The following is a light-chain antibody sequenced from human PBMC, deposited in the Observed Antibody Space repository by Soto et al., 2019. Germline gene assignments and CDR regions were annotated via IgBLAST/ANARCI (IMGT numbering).Light chain of an antibody. J-gene: IGKJ5*01. Sequence: EILLTQSPATLSLSPGERATLSCRASQSVSSYLAWYQQKPGQAPRLLIYDASNRATGIPARFSGSGSGTDFTLTISRLEPQDFVVYHCQQYGSSPLITFGQGTRLEIK. CDR2: DAS. V-gene: IGKV3-11*01. CDR1: QSVSSY. CDR3: QQYGSSPLIT.